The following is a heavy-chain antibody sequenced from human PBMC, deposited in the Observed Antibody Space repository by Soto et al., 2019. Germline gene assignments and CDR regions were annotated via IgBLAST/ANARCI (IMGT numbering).Heavy chain of an antibody. CDR2: ISGSGGST. V-gene: IGHV3-23*01. CDR3: AKGGGLYGDYEYEFDY. CDR1: GFTFSSYA. J-gene: IGHJ4*02. D-gene: IGHD4-17*01. Sequence: GGSLRLSCAASGFTFSSYAMSWVRQAPGKGLEWVSAISGSGGSTYYADSVKGRFTISRDNSKNTLYLQMNSLRAEDTAVYYCAKGGGLYGDYEYEFDYWGQGTLVTVS.